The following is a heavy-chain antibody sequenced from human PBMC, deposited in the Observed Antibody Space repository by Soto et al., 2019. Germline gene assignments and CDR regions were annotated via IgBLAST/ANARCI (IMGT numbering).Heavy chain of an antibody. CDR2: VSANNGHT. D-gene: IGHD2-8*01. V-gene: IGHV1-18*01. CDR3: ARDIESVTAKHFFYYYTMDV. J-gene: IGHJ6*02. CDR1: GFTFSNYG. Sequence: ASVKVSCKASGFTFSNYGLNWVRQAPGQGLEWMGWVSANNGHTNYAQNLQGRVSMTTDTSTSTAYMELRGLTFDDTAVYYCARDIESVTAKHFFYYYTMDVWGQGTTVTVSS.